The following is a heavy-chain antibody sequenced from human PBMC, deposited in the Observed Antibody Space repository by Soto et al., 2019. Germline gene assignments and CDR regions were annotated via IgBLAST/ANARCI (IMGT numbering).Heavy chain of an antibody. CDR3: ARVHLPYSYGYYYYGMDV. D-gene: IGHD5-18*01. V-gene: IGHV4-59*01. CDR1: GGSISGYY. J-gene: IGHJ6*02. Sequence: NPSETLSLTCTVSGGSISGYYWSWIRQPPGKGLEWIGYIYYSGSTNYNPSLKSRLTISVDTSKNRFSLKLTSVTAADTAVYYCARVHLPYSYGYYYYGMDVWGRGTTVTVSS. CDR2: IYYSGST.